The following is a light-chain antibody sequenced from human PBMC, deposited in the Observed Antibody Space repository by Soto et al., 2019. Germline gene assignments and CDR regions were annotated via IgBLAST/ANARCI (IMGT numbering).Light chain of an antibody. CDR1: QSVSSN. CDR3: QQYNNWPFT. J-gene: IGKJ4*01. CDR2: GAS. V-gene: IGKV3-15*01. Sequence: ERVLRAAAAALFDSQRQKHTLSCRASQSVSSNLAWYQQKPGQAPRLLIYGASTRATGIPARFSGSGSGTEFTLTISSLQSEEFAVYYCQQYNNWPFTFGGGTKV.